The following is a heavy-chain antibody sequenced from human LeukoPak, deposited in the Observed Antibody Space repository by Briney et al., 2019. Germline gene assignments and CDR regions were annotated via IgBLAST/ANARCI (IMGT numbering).Heavy chain of an antibody. Sequence: SGGSLRLSCAASGFTFSSYAMSWVRQAPGKGLEWVSAISGSGGSTYYADSVKGRFTISRDNSKNTLYLQMNSLRAEDTAVYYCAKDLGDWNDATPVDYWGQGTLVTVSS. CDR3: AKDLGDWNDATPVDY. J-gene: IGHJ4*02. CDR2: ISGSGGST. D-gene: IGHD1-1*01. V-gene: IGHV3-23*01. CDR1: GFTFSSYA.